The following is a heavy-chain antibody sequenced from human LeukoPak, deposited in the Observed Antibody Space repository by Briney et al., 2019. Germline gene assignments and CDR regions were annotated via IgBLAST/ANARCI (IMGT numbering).Heavy chain of an antibody. CDR3: ARPSSYGTPDFGY. D-gene: IGHD5-18*01. Sequence: PSETLSLTCTGSGGSISSMRYYWGGIRQPPGKRLEWVGSIYYSGSTYYNPSVKSRVTISVDTSKNQFSLKLSSVTAADTAVYYCARPSSYGTPDFGYWGQGTLVTVSS. V-gene: IGHV4-39*01. CDR1: GGSISSMRYY. CDR2: IYYSGST. J-gene: IGHJ4*02.